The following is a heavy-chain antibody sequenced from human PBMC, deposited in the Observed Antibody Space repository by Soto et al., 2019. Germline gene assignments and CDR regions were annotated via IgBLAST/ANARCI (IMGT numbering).Heavy chain of an antibody. CDR2: IYYSGST. CDR1: GGSISSYY. J-gene: IGHJ4*02. Sequence: SETLSLTCTVSGGSISSYYWSWIRQPPGKGLEWIGYIYYSGSTNYNPSLKSRVTISVDTSKNQFSLKLSSVTAADTAVYYCARAYDILTGSTPAPLFGYWGQGTLVTVSS. D-gene: IGHD3-9*01. V-gene: IGHV4-59*01. CDR3: ARAYDILTGSTPAPLFGY.